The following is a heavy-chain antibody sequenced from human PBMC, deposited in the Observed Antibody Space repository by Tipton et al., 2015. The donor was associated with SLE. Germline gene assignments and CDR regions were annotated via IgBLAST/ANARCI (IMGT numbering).Heavy chain of an antibody. CDR2: INHSGST. J-gene: IGHJ5*02. D-gene: IGHD3-16*01. CDR3: ARVGLRDWFDP. Sequence: TLSLTCDVYGASFSDYYWSWIRQPPGKGLEWIGEINHSGSTNYNPSLKSRVTISVDTSKRQFSLNLTSVTAADTAVYYCARVGLRDWFDPWGQGTLVTVSS. V-gene: IGHV4-34*01. CDR1: GASFSDYY.